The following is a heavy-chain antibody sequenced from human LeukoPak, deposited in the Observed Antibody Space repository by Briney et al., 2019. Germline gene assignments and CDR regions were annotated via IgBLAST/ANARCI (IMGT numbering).Heavy chain of an antibody. CDR3: ARDRRGTGLDAFDI. J-gene: IGHJ3*02. Sequence: SETLSLTCTVSGGSISSGDYYWRWIRQPPGKGLEWIGYIYYSGSTYYNPSLKSRVTISVDTTKNHFSLKLSSVTAADTAEYYCARDRRGTGLDAFDIWGQGTMVTVSS. D-gene: IGHD1-7*01. CDR2: IYYSGST. V-gene: IGHV4-30-4*08. CDR1: GGSISSGDYY.